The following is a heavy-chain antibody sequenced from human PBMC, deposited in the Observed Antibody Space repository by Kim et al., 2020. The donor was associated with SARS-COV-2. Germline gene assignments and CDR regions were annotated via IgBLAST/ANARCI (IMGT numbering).Heavy chain of an antibody. J-gene: IGHJ4*02. D-gene: IGHD3-22*01. CDR1: GFTFSNAW. Sequence: GGSLRLSCAASGFTFSNAWMSWVRQAPGKGLEWVGRIKSKTDGGTTDYAAPVKGRFTISRDDSKNTLYLQMNSLKTEDTAVYYCTTDCDYYDSSMYDYWGQGTLVTVSS. CDR2: IKSKTDGGTT. CDR3: TTDCDYYDSSMYDY. V-gene: IGHV3-15*01.